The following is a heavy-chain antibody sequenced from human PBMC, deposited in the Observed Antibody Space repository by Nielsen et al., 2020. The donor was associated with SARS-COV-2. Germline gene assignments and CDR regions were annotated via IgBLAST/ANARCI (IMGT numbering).Heavy chain of an antibody. CDR3: ARDPGRNWFDP. CDR2: INWNGANT. Sequence: WIRQPPGKGLEWVSGINWNGANTGYADSVKGRFTISRDNAKNSLYLQMNSLRAEDTGVYYCARDPGRNWFDPWGQGTLVTVSS. V-gene: IGHV3-20*03. J-gene: IGHJ5*02.